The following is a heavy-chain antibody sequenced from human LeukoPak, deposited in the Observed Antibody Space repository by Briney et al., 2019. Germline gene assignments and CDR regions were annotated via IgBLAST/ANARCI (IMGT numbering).Heavy chain of an antibody. V-gene: IGHV4-59*01. D-gene: IGHD1-26*01. CDR3: ARSTGSYFYFDY. CDR1: GGSISSYY. J-gene: IGHJ4*02. Sequence: SETLSLTCTVSGGSISSYYWSWIRQPPGKGLEWIGYIYYSGSTNYNPSLKSRVTISVDTSKNQFSLNLSSVTAADTAVYYCARSTGSYFYFDYWGQGTLVTVSS. CDR2: IYYSGST.